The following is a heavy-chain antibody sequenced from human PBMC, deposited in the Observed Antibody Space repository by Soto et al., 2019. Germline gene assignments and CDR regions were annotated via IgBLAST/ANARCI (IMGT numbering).Heavy chain of an antibody. D-gene: IGHD1-1*01. CDR1: GCTFSSYS. V-gene: IGHV3-21*01. Sequence: GALLLSCSASGCTFSSYSMNWVRQAPGKGLEWVSSISSSSSYIYYADSVKGRLTISRDNAKNSLYLQMNSLRAEDTAVYYCPRDRDGYNSFDYWGQGTLVTVSS. CDR2: ISSSSSYI. CDR3: PRDRDGYNSFDY. J-gene: IGHJ4*02.